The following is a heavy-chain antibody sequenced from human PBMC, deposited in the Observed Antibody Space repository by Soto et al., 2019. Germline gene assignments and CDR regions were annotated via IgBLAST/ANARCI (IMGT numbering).Heavy chain of an antibody. J-gene: IGHJ3*02. CDR1: GDSINNGEYY. CDR3: ARDHTVTTGAFEI. Sequence: QVQLQESGPGLLKPSQTLSLTCNVSGDSINNGEYYWSWFRQPPGKGLEWIGYIYYNEVTYYNPSLKRRPTISLETSKNQFSLQLASVTAADTAVYYCARDHTVTTGAFEIWGPGTMVTVSS. V-gene: IGHV4-30-4*01. D-gene: IGHD4-17*01. CDR2: IYYNEVT.